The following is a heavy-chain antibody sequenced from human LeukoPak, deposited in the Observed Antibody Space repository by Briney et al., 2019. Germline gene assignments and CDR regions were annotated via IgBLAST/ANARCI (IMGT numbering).Heavy chain of an antibody. D-gene: IGHD3-9*01. J-gene: IGHJ6*03. CDR3: AREERYFDWLLPSYYYYYMDV. CDR2: IYTSGST. Sequence: SETLSLTCTVSGGSISSYYWSWIRQPAGKGLEWIGRIYTSGSTNYNPSLKSRVTMSVDTSKNQFSLKLSSVTAADTAVYYCAREERYFDWLLPSYYYYYMDVWGKGTTVTISS. CDR1: GGSISSYY. V-gene: IGHV4-4*07.